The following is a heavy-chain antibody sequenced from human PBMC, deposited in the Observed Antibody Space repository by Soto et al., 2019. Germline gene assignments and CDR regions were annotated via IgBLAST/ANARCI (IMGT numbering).Heavy chain of an antibody. CDR1: RGSINRSSYY. Sequence: PSETLSLTSTVSRGSINRSSYYWGWICKPPGKWLEWIGSIYYSGSTYYNPSLKSRVTISVDTSKNQFSLKLSSVTAADTAVYYCARRRITMVRGAATHGMDVWGQGTTVT. D-gene: IGHD3-10*01. V-gene: IGHV4-39*01. J-gene: IGHJ6*02. CDR2: IYYSGST. CDR3: ARRRITMVRGAATHGMDV.